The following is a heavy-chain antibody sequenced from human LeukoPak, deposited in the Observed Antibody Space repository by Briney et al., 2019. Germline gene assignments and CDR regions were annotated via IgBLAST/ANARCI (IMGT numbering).Heavy chain of an antibody. J-gene: IGHJ3*02. D-gene: IGHD3-16*02. CDR3: ARFSYDYVWGSYRYSPLDAFDI. Sequence: SETLSLTCAVYGGSFSGYYWSWIRQPPGKGLEWIGEINRSGSTNYNPSLKSRVTISVDTSKNQFSLKLSSVTAADTAVYYCARFSYDYVWGSYRYSPLDAFDIWGQGTMVTVSS. CDR2: INRSGST. V-gene: IGHV4-34*01. CDR1: GGSFSGYY.